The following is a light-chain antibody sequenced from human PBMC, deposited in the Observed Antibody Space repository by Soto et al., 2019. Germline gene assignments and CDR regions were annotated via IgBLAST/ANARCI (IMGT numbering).Light chain of an antibody. J-gene: IGKJ4*01. Sequence: EIVLTQSPGTLSLSPGERATLSCRASQSVSSSNLAWYQQKPGQAPRLLIYGASSRATGIPDRFSGSGSGTDFTLTISRLEPEDFAVYYCQRYGSSPPVTFGGGTKVEIK. V-gene: IGKV3-20*01. CDR2: GAS. CDR3: QRYGSSPPVT. CDR1: QSVSSSN.